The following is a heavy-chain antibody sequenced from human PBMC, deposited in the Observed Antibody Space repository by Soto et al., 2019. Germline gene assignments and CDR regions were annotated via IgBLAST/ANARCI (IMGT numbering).Heavy chain of an antibody. CDR3: ARSGSYGGGYFDY. D-gene: IGHD1-26*01. CDR1: GGSISSSNW. J-gene: IGHJ4*02. V-gene: IGHV4-4*02. Sequence: SETLSLTCAVSGGSISSSNWWSWVRQPPGKGLEWIGEIYHSGSTNYNPSLKSRVTISVDKSKNQSSLKLSSVTAADTAVYYCARSGSYGGGYFDYWGQGTLVTVSS. CDR2: IYHSGST.